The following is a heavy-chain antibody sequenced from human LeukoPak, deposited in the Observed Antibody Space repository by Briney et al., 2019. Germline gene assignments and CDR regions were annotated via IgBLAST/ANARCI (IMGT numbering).Heavy chain of an antibody. V-gene: IGHV3-23*01. CDR1: GFTFSSYA. CDR2: IRGSGGST. D-gene: IGHD3-3*01. J-gene: IGHJ4*02. Sequence: GGSLRLSCAASGFTFSSYAMSWVRQAPGKGLEWVSAIRGSGGSTYYADSVKGRFTISRDNSKNTLYLQMNSLRAEDTAVYYCAKDPYYDFWSGYYQYYFDYWGQGTLVTVSS. CDR3: AKDPYYDFWSGYYQYYFDY.